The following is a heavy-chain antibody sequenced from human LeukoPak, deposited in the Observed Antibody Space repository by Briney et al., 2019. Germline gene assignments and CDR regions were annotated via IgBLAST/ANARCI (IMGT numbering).Heavy chain of an antibody. CDR1: GGSISSYY. V-gene: IGHV4-59*01. Sequence: SETLSLTCTVSGGSISSYYWSGIRQPPGGGRGWSRDIYYSKSTNYNPSLKSLVTISVDTSKNEFSLKLSSVTAADTAVYYCARGDPGRGWFDPWGQGTLVTVSS. CDR3: ARGDPGRGWFDP. J-gene: IGHJ5*02. CDR2: IYYSKST.